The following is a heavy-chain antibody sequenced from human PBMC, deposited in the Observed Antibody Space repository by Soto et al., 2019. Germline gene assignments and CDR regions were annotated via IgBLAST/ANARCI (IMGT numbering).Heavy chain of an antibody. D-gene: IGHD3-10*01. CDR2: IYYSVST. CDR3: ARDRGSGSYLAFYI. CDR1: GGSISSGGYY. Sequence: QVQLQESGPGLVKPSQTLSLTCTVSGGSISSGGYYWSWIRQHPGKGLAWIGYIYYSVSTYYNPSLKSRVTISVDTSKNQFSLKLSSVTAAATAVYYCARDRGSGSYLAFYIWGQGTMVTVSS. J-gene: IGHJ3*02. V-gene: IGHV4-31*03.